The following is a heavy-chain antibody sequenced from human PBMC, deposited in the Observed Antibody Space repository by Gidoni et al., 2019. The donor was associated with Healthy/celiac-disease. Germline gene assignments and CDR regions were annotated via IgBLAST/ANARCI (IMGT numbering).Heavy chain of an antibody. CDR3: ERGMNWRDSSSWNTPNDAFDI. Sequence: EVQLVDSVVCVVQPGGSLWLSCPASGLPFLSSQMKCVRRARGKGLGWVSYISSSGSTKYYEDSVKGRFTISRDNAKNSLYLQMNSLRAEDTAVNYCERGMNWRDSSSWNTPNDAFDIWGQGTMVTVSS. V-gene: IGHV3-48*03. CDR2: ISSSGSTK. D-gene: IGHD6-13*01. J-gene: IGHJ3*02. CDR1: GLPFLSSQ.